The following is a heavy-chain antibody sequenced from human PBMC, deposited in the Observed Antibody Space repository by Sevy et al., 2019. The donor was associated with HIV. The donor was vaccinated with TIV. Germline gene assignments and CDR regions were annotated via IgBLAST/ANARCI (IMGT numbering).Heavy chain of an antibody. Sequence: GGSLRLSCAASGFSFSNYAMHWVRQSPGKGLEWVAVIKTDITKQYYVDSVRGRFTISRDNVKNTLYLQMDSLSTEDTAMYYCARDGNIGYTDFDYWGQGTLVTVSS. CDR3: ARDGNIGYTDFDY. V-gene: IGHV3-30*04. CDR2: IKTDITKQ. D-gene: IGHD5-12*01. CDR1: GFSFSNYA. J-gene: IGHJ4*02.